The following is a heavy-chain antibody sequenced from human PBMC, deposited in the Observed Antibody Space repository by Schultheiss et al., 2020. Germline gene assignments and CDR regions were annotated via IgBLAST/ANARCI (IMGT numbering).Heavy chain of an antibody. CDR3: ARAYSSSWYEGYYFDY. CDR1: GGSFSGYY. CDR2: INHSGST. Sequence: SETLSLTCAVYGGSFSGYYWSWIRQPPGKGLEWIGEINHSGSTNYNPSLKSRVTISVDTSKNQFSLKLSSVTAADTAVYYCARAYSSSWYEGYYFDYWGQGTLVTVSS. J-gene: IGHJ4*02. D-gene: IGHD6-13*01. V-gene: IGHV4-34*01.